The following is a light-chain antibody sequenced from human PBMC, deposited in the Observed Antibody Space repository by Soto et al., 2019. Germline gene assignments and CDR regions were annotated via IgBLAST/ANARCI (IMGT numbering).Light chain of an antibody. CDR1: QDITNY. CDR3: YKYHNLPPLT. Sequence: DIQMTQSPSSLSASVGDRVTITCQASQDITNYLNWCQQKPGKAPNLLIYDAFNLETGVPSRFSGSECGTDFTFTISSLQPEDIATYKYHNLPPLTFGGGTKVDIK. CDR2: DAF. V-gene: IGKV1-33*01. J-gene: IGKJ4*01.